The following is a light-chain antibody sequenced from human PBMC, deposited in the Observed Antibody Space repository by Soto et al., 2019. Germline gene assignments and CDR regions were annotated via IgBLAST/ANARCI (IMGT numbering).Light chain of an antibody. CDR3: HQSYSTPPLT. J-gene: IGKJ4*01. CDR1: QSISSY. Sequence: DIQMTQPPSSLSASVGDRVTITCRASQSISSYLNWYQQKPGKAPKHLIYAASSLQSGVPSRFSGSGSGTDFNLTISSLQPEDFATYYCHQSYSTPPLTFGGGTEVEIK. CDR2: AAS. V-gene: IGKV1-39*01.